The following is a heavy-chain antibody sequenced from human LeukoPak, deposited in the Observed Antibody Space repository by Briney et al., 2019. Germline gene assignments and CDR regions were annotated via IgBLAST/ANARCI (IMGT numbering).Heavy chain of an antibody. J-gene: IGHJ4*02. CDR3: ARMEGYYDSGSYCTRFDY. CDR1: AFTFRTYS. Sequence: GGSLRLSCVASAFTFRTYSMHWVRQAPGKGLEWVSSISGSSSYIYYADSVKGRFTISRDNAKNSLYLQMNSLRAEDTAVYYCARMEGYYDSGSYCTRFDYWGQGTLVTVSS. CDR2: ISGSSSYI. D-gene: IGHD3-10*01. V-gene: IGHV3-21*01.